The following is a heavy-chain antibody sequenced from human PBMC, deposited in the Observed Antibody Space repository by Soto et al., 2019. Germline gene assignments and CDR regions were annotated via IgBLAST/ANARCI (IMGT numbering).Heavy chain of an antibody. D-gene: IGHD5-12*01. CDR2: IYYSGST. CDR3: ARADSRRDGYNFDY. J-gene: IGHJ4*02. Sequence: SETLSLTCTVSGGSISSYYWSWIRRPPGKGLEWIGYIYYSGSTNYNPSLKSRVTISVDTSKNQFSLKLSSVTAADTAVYYCARADSRRDGYNFDYWGQGTLVTVSS. CDR1: GGSISSYY. V-gene: IGHV4-59*01.